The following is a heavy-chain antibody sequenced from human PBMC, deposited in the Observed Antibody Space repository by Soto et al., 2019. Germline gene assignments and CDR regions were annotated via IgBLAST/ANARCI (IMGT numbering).Heavy chain of an antibody. CDR3: AAGGGLPRYY. Sequence: QLQLQESGSGLVKPSQTLSLTCAVSGGAISSGGYSWSWIRQPPGKGLEWIGYIYHSGSTYYTPSLKSRVTIAGDRSKNQFSMKLRSVTAADTAVYYCAAGGGLPRYYSGQGTLVTVSS. D-gene: IGHD5-12*01. CDR2: IYHSGST. V-gene: IGHV4-30-2*01. J-gene: IGHJ4*02. CDR1: GGAISSGGYS.